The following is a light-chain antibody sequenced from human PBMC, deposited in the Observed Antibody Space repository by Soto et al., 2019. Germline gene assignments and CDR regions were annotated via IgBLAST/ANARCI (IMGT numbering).Light chain of an antibody. J-gene: IGLJ3*02. CDR1: GSDVGGYNF. Sequence: QSVLTQPRSVAGSPGQSVTISCTGTGSDVGGYNFVSWYQQCPGKAPKLMIYDVSKRPSGVPDRFSGSKSGNTASLTISGLQAEDDADYYCCSYAGSYTVVFGGGTNLTVL. CDR3: CSYAGSYTVV. CDR2: DVS. V-gene: IGLV2-11*01.